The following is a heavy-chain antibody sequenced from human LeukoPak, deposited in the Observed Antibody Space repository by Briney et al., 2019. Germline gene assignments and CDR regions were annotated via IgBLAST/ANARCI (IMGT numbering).Heavy chain of an antibody. CDR1: GFTFSNAW. CDR2: SKSKTDGGTT. V-gene: IGHV3-15*01. CDR3: TPDLPESYFDY. J-gene: IGHJ4*02. Sequence: PGGSLRLSCAASGFTFSNAWMSWVRQAPGKGLEWVGRSKSKTDGGTTDYAAPVKRRFTISRDDSKNTLYLQMNTLTPEDTAVYYCTPDLPESYFDYWGQGTLVTVSS.